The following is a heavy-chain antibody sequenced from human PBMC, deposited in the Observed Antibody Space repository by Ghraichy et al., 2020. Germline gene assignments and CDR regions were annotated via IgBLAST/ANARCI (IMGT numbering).Heavy chain of an antibody. J-gene: IGHJ4*02. CDR2: IDPDGGAK. D-gene: IGHD3-16*01. CDR1: GFPFSTYW. CDR3: AGWGSSNY. V-gene: IGHV3-7*01. Sequence: GGSLRLSCAASGFPFSTYWMNWVRQTPGKGLEWVANIDPDGGAKSYVDSVKGRCTVSRDNTKNSLFLRLNSLRAEDAAVYYCAGWGSSNYWGQGALVTVSS.